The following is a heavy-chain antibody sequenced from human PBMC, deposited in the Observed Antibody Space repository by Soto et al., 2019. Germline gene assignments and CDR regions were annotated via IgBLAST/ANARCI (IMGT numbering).Heavy chain of an antibody. CDR2: ISPKSGSA. J-gene: IGHJ6*02. Sequence: GASVKVSCKASGYTFTDYYIHWVRQAPGQGLEWMGWISPKSGSANFAQSFQGRVSMTRDTSITTAYMELRRLKSDDTAVYYCARGPYYGPAYGMGVWGQGTTVTVSS. CDR3: ARGPYYGPAYGMGV. V-gene: IGHV1-2*02. CDR1: GYTFTDYY. D-gene: IGHD3-10*01.